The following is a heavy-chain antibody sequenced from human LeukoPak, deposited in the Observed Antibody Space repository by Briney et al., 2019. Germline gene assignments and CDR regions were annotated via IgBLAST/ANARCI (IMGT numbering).Heavy chain of an antibody. V-gene: IGHV4-34*01. J-gene: IGHJ4*02. D-gene: IGHD5-18*01. CDR3: ARGVRYSYGPFDY. Sequence: ASETLSLTCAVYGGSFSGYYWSWIRRPPGKGLEWIGEINHSGSTNYNPSLKSRVTISVDTSKNQFSLKLSSVTAADTAVYYCARGVRYSYGPFDYWGQGTLVTVSS. CDR1: GGSFSGYY. CDR2: INHSGST.